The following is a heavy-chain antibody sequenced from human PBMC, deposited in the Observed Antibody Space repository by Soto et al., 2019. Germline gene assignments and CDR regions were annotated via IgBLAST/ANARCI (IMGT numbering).Heavy chain of an antibody. CDR3: AKGRHEWLLRYGYHRDVHSGPTRSVSDL. J-gene: IGHJ2*01. CDR2: ISHNDQNK. D-gene: IGHD3-3*01. V-gene: IGHV3-30*18. CDR1: GFSFNKYA. Sequence: GMSMRDSCAASGFSFNKYAMFWVRQAPGNGLDWVAVISHNDQNKYYLDSVKGRFTVSRDNSKSTLYLQMTSLTAEDTAVYYCAKGRHEWLLRYGYHRDVHSGPTRSVSDL.